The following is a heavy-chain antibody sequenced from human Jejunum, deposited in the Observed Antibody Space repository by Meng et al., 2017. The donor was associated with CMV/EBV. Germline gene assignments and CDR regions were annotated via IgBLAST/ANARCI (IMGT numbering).Heavy chain of an antibody. CDR3: AGGGPAIYSPFDP. Sequence: SGFTFSSSSMNWVRQAPGRGLEWVSGISSSGGSTYDADSVKGRFSISRDNSRNTLYLQMMSLRAEDTAVYYCAGGGPAIYSPFDPWGQGTLVTVSS. V-gene: IGHV3-23*01. CDR1: GFTFSSSS. J-gene: IGHJ5*02. D-gene: IGHD3-16*01. CDR2: ISSSGGST.